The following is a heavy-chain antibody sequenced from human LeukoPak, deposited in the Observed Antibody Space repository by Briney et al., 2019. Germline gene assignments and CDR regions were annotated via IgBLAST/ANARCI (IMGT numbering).Heavy chain of an antibody. D-gene: IGHD3-22*01. CDR2: IYYSGST. CDR3: ATPLLDYYDSSGQLYYFDY. CDR1: GGSISSSSYY. Sequence: PSETLSLTCTVSGGSISSSSYYWGWIRQPPGKGLEWIGSIYYSGSTCYNPSLKSRVTISVDTSKNQFSLKLSSVTAADTAVYYCATPLLDYYDSSGQLYYFDYWGQGTLVTVSS. J-gene: IGHJ4*02. V-gene: IGHV4-39*01.